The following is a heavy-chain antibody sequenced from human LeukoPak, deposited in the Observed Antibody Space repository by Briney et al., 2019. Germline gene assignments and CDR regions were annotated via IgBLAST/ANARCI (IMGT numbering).Heavy chain of an antibody. D-gene: IGHD6-19*01. V-gene: IGHV3-23*01. CDR3: AKDESHSSGWYGSDAFDI. Sequence: GGSLRLSCAASGFTFSSYGMSWVRQAPGKGLEWVSAISGSGGSTYYADSVKGRFTISRDNSKNTLYLQMNSLRAEDTAVYYCAKDESHSSGWYGSDAFDIWGQGTMVTVSS. CDR2: ISGSGGST. CDR1: GFTFSSYG. J-gene: IGHJ3*02.